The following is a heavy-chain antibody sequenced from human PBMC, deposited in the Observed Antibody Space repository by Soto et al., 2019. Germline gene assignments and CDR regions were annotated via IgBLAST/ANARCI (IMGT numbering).Heavy chain of an antibody. CDR3: ARVSPYDSSGYYSYYFDY. CDR1: GGSISSGDYY. J-gene: IGHJ4*02. CDR2: IYYSGST. D-gene: IGHD3-22*01. Sequence: PSETLSLTCTVSGGSISSGDYYWSWIRQPPGKGLEWIGYIYYSGSTYYNPSLKSRVTISVDTSKNQFSLKLSSVTAADTAVYYCARVSPYDSSGYYSYYFDYWGQGTLVTVS. V-gene: IGHV4-30-4*01.